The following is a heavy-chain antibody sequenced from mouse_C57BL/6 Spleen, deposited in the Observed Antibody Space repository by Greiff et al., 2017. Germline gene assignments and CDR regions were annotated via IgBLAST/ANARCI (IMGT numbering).Heavy chain of an antibody. CDR1: GYTFTSYW. Sequence: VQLQQPGAELVRPGSSVKLSCKASGYTFTSYWMDWVKQRPGQGLEWIGNIYPSDSETHYNQKFKDKATLTVDKSSSTAYMQLSSLTSEDSAVYYCARSYGYGDFDYWGQGTTLTVSS. J-gene: IGHJ2*01. CDR3: ARSYGYGDFDY. V-gene: IGHV1-61*01. CDR2: IYPSDSET. D-gene: IGHD2-2*01.